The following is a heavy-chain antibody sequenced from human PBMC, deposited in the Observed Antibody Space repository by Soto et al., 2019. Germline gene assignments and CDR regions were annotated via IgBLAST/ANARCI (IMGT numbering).Heavy chain of an antibody. Sequence: GASVKVSCKASGYTFTNYDINWVRQASGHGLEWMGWMNPNSVNTGYAQKFQGRVTTTSNTSISTAYMELSSLRSEDTAVYYCVRGGGYYDILTGYDYWGLGTLVTVSS. D-gene: IGHD3-9*01. J-gene: IGHJ4*02. CDR2: MNPNSVNT. CDR3: VRGGGYYDILTGYDY. V-gene: IGHV1-8*01. CDR1: GYTFTNYD.